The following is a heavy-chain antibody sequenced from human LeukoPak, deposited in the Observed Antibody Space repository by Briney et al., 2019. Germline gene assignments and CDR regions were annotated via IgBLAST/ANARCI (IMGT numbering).Heavy chain of an antibody. CDR3: SLVPNY. CDR2: ISGSGGST. V-gene: IGHV3-23*01. D-gene: IGHD3-10*01. CDR1: GFIFSSYA. Sequence: GGSLRLSCAASGFIFSSYAMSWVRQAPGKELEWVSTISGSGGSTYYADSVKGRFTISRDNSKNTLCLQMNSLRAEDTAVYYCSLVPNYWGQGTLVTVSS. J-gene: IGHJ4*02.